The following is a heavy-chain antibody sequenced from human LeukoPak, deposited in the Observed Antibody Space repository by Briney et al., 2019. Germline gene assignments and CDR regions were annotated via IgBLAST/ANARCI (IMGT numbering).Heavy chain of an antibody. CDR1: GYTFTGYY. D-gene: IGHD3-10*01. Sequence: ASLKVSCKASGYTFTGYYIHWVRQAPGQGLEWMGWINPNSGGTNYAQKFQGRVTMTRDTSISTAYMELSRLNSDDTAVYYCARGVTGIYYYYYMDVWGTGTTVTVSS. J-gene: IGHJ6*03. CDR2: INPNSGGT. V-gene: IGHV1-2*02. CDR3: ARGVTGIYYYYYMDV.